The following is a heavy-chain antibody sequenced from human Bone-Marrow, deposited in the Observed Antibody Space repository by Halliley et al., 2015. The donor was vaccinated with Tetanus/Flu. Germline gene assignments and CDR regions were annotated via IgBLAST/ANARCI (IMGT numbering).Heavy chain of an antibody. D-gene: IGHD2-15*01. CDR3: ARSSGAYFNDSGAFLDWFDP. J-gene: IGHJ5*02. CDR2: MSSSSDYI. V-gene: IGHV3-21*01. CDR1: GFTFRTCT. Sequence: SLRLSCAGSGFTFRTCTMNWVRQAPGKGLEWVSSMSSSSDYIYYADSVKGRFTISRDNAESSPYLQMNGLRVDDTAMYFCARSSGAYFNDSGAFLDWFDPWGQGPLVTVSS.